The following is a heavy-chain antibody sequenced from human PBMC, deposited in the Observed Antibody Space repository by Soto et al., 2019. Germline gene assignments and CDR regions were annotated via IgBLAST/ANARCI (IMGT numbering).Heavy chain of an antibody. CDR2: ISYDGSKK. CDR3: ARGYTSGYPSNWFDP. Sequence: PGGSLRLSCAASGFTFSSYGMHWVRQAPGKGLEWVAVISYDGSKKYYADSVKGRFTISRDNSKNTLYLQMDSLRDEDTAVYYCARGYTSGYPSNWFDPWGQGT. D-gene: IGHD3-3*01. J-gene: IGHJ5*02. CDR1: GFTFSSYG. V-gene: IGHV3-30*03.